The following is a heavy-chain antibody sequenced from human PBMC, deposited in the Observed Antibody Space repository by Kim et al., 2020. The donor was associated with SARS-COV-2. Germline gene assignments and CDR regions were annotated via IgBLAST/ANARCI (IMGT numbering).Heavy chain of an antibody. Sequence: GGSLRLSCAASGFTFSDYYMNWIRQAPGKGLEWVAYIRSSGSTIYYADSVKGRFTISRDNAKNSLYLQMNSLRAEDTAVYYCARDPSKYYVSSGYYSRFYWYFDLWGRGTLVTVSS. J-gene: IGHJ2*01. CDR1: GFTFSDYY. CDR2: IRSSGSTI. V-gene: IGHV3-11*01. CDR3: ARDPSKYYVSSGYYSRFYWYFDL. D-gene: IGHD3-22*01.